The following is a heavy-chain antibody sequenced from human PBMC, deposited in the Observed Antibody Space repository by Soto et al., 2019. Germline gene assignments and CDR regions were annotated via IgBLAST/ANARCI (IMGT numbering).Heavy chain of an antibody. Sequence: PSETLSLTCTVSGGSISGYYWSWIRQPPGKGLEWIGYMYNTGSTVYNPSFKSRVTISVDTSKNQFSLKLSSVTAADTAVYYCARGNDSSGSSFDYWGQGTLVTVS. D-gene: IGHD3-22*01. CDR3: ARGNDSSGSSFDY. J-gene: IGHJ4*02. V-gene: IGHV4-59*08. CDR1: GGSISGYY. CDR2: MYNTGST.